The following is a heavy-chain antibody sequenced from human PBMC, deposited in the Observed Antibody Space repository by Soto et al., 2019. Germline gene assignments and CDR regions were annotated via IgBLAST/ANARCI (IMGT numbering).Heavy chain of an antibody. CDR1: GFTFKSYA. D-gene: IGHD3-3*01. Sequence: PGGSLRLSCAASGFTFKSYAMHGVRQAPGKGLEWVAVISNDGGNKYYADSVKGRFTISRDNSKNTLYLQMNSLRAEDTAVYYSARENYDFWSGYYRSLCMDVWGQGTTVTVSS. J-gene: IGHJ6*02. V-gene: IGHV3-30-3*01. CDR2: ISNDGGNK. CDR3: ARENYDFWSGYYRSLCMDV.